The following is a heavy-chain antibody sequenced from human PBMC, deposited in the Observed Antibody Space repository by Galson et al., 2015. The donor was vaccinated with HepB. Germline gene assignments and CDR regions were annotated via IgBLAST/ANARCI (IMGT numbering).Heavy chain of an antibody. J-gene: IGHJ6*03. CDR3: TTLYSGSYYLREYFYMGV. CDR2: IKSKTDGETT. D-gene: IGHD1-26*01. CDR1: GFSFSNSW. Sequence: SLRLSCAASGFSFSNSWMSWVRQAPGKGLEWIGRIKSKTDGETTDYAAPVKGRFTISRDDSKRTLYLQMKSLKTEDTAVYYCTTLYSGSYYLREYFYMGVWGKGTTVTVSS. V-gene: IGHV3-15*01.